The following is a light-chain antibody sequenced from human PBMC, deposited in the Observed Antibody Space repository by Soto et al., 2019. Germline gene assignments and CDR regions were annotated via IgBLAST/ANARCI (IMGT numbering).Light chain of an antibody. Sequence: DIVMTQTPLSLPVTPGEPASISCRSSQSLLDSDDGNTYLDWYLQKPGQSPQPLVYTLSVRASGVRDRGSGERLCAAISVKIGRVEAEGVGVDYWMDRIEFPYTFGRGPKV. J-gene: IGKJ2*01. CDR2: TLS. CDR1: QSLLDSDDGNTY. V-gene: IGKV2-40*01. CDR3: MDRIEFPYT.